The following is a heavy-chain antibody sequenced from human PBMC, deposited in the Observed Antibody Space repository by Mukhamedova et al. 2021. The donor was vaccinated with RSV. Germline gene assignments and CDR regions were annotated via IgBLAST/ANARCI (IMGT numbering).Heavy chain of an antibody. Sequence: EWVGRIKSKTDGGTTDYAAPVKGRFTISRVESKNTLYLQMNSLKTEDTAVYYCTADFDYWGQGTLVTVSS. CDR3: TADFDY. V-gene: IGHV3-15*01. CDR2: IKSKTDGGTT. J-gene: IGHJ4*02.